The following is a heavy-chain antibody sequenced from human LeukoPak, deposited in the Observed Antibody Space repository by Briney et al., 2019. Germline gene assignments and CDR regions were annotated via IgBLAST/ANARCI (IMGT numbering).Heavy chain of an antibody. V-gene: IGHV3-74*01. J-gene: IGHJ4*02. CDR3: VSGYCSSTTCYRGAY. CDR2: ISDDGNSA. Sequence: GGSLRLSCAASGFTFGNYWMHWVRQAPGKGLLWVSRISDDGNSANYADSVQGRFTISRDNAKNKVYLQMHSLRAEDTAVCYCVSGYCSSTTCYRGAYWGQGTLVTLYS. CDR1: GFTFGNYW. D-gene: IGHD2-2*03.